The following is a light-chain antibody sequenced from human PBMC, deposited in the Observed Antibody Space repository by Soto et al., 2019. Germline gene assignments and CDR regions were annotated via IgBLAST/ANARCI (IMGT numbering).Light chain of an antibody. Sequence: VLTHPAYALSLSPAKIGTLSCKASHSVSSSCLAGYQQEPGQAPSHLIYGASSRATGIPDRFSGSGSGTDFTLTISRLEPEDVAVYYCQQYGSSPWTFGQGTKVDTK. CDR1: HSVSSSC. V-gene: IGKV3-20*01. CDR3: QQYGSSPWT. CDR2: GAS. J-gene: IGKJ1*01.